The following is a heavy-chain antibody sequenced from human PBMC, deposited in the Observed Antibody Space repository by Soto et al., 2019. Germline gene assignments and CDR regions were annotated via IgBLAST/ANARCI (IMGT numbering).Heavy chain of an antibody. D-gene: IGHD1-7*01. CDR3: AKCIQVNWNYDAFHI. CDR2: IYYSGST. CDR1: GGSISSYY. J-gene: IGHJ3*02. V-gene: IGHV4-59*01. Sequence: ASETLSLTCTVSGGSISSYYWSWIRQPPGKGLEWIGYIYYSGSTNYNPSLKSRVTISVDTSKNQFSLKLSSVTAADTALYYCAKCIQVNWNYDAFHIWGQGTMVTVSS.